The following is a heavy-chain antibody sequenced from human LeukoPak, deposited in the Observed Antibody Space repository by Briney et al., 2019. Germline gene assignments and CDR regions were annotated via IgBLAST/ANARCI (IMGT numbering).Heavy chain of an antibody. J-gene: IGHJ6*02. D-gene: IGHD2-21*02. CDR2: IYYSGST. CDR3: ARVAFLPHIVVVTAIPKTYGMDV. CDR1: GGSISSGGYY. Sequence: SETLSLTCTVSGGSISSGGYYWSWIRQHPGKGLEWIGYIYYSGSTYYNPSLKSRITISVDTSKNQFSLKLSSVTAADTAVYYCARVAFLPHIVVVTAIPKTYGMDVWGQGTTVTVSS. V-gene: IGHV4-31*03.